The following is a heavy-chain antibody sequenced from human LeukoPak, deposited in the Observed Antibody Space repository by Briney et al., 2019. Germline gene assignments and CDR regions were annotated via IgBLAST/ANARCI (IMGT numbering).Heavy chain of an antibody. Sequence: ASVKVSCKASGYTFTGYYMHWVRQAPGQGLEWMGWINPNSGGTNYAQKFQGRVTMTRDTSISTAYMELSRLRSDDTAVYYCARLYYDILTGYYRYYYYCMDVWGKGTTVTVSS. D-gene: IGHD3-9*01. J-gene: IGHJ6*03. V-gene: IGHV1-2*02. CDR3: ARLYYDILTGYYRYYYYCMDV. CDR2: INPNSGGT. CDR1: GYTFTGYY.